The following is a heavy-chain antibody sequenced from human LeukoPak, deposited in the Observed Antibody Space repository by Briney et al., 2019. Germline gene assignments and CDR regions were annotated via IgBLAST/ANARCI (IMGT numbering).Heavy chain of an antibody. Sequence: GGSLRLSCATSGFTFSDYYMSWIRQAPGKGLEWVSYISSSSSYTNYADSVKGRFTISRDNAKNSLYLQMNSLRAEDTAVYYCARGGGNPRYYFDYWGQGTLVTVSP. CDR1: GFTFSDYY. D-gene: IGHD4-23*01. J-gene: IGHJ4*02. CDR2: ISSSSSYT. V-gene: IGHV3-11*06. CDR3: ARGGGNPRYYFDY.